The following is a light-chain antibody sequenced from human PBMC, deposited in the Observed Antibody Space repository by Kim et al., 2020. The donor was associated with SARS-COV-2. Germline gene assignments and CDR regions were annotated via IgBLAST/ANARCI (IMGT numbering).Light chain of an antibody. Sequence: EILMTQSSANLSVSPGERATLSCRASQSVGTKATLYQQKHGQAPRLLMYGESIRATGIPARFSGSGSGTEITLTISSLQSEDVAIYYCLQYQVWPLWTFGQGTKVEIK. V-gene: IGKV3-15*01. CDR2: GES. CDR1: QSVGTK. J-gene: IGKJ1*01. CDR3: LQYQVWPLWT.